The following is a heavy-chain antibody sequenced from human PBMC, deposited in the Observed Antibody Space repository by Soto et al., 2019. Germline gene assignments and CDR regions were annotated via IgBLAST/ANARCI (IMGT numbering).Heavy chain of an antibody. CDR1: GGSISSYY. V-gene: IGHV4-59*01. J-gene: IGHJ5*02. CDR3: ARAYNDFWSGYPRFDP. Sequence: SETLSLTCTVSGGSISSYYWSWIRQPPGKGLEWIGYIYYSGSTNYNPSLKSRVTISVDTSKNQFSLKLSSVTAADTAVYYCARAYNDFWSGYPRFDPWGQGTLVTVSS. D-gene: IGHD3-3*01. CDR2: IYYSGST.